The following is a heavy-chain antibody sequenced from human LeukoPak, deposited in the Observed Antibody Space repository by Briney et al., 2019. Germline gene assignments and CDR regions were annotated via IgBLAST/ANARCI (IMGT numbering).Heavy chain of an antibody. CDR2: MSPNSGNT. J-gene: IGHJ4*02. Sequence: ASVKVSCKASGYTFTSYDINWVRQATGQGLEWMGWMSPNSGNTGYAQKFQGRVTMTRNTSISTAYMELSSLRSEDTAVYYCARGSSLDYYDSSGLSGYWGQGTLVTVSS. CDR1: GYTFTSYD. V-gene: IGHV1-8*01. D-gene: IGHD3-22*01. CDR3: ARGSSLDYYDSSGLSGY.